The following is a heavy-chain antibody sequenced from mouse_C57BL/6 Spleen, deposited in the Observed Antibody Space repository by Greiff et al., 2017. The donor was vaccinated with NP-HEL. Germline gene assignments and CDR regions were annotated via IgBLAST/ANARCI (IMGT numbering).Heavy chain of an antibody. CDR1: GFTFSSYA. CDR3: TIAYSGYWYFDV. J-gene: IGHJ1*03. Sequence: EVKLVESGEGLVKPGGSLKLSCAASGFTFSSYAMSWVRQTPEKRLEWVAYISSAGDYIYYAATVKGRFTFSRDNARNTLYLQMSSLKSEDTAMYYCTIAYSGYWYFDVWGTGTTVTVSS. D-gene: IGHD6-5*01. CDR2: ISSAGDYI. V-gene: IGHV5-9-1*02.